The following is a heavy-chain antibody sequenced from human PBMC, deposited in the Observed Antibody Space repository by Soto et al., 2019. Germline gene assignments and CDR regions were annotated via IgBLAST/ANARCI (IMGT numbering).Heavy chain of an antibody. CDR2: IYYSGRA. V-gene: IGHV4-31*03. Sequence: QVQLQESGPGLVKPSQTLSLTCTVSGGSISSGGYYWSWIRQHPGKGLEWIGYIYYSGRAYYNPSLRSRVTMAVDTSKNQTSLRLTSVTAADTAVYYCARDGVATPNWFDPWGQGTLVTVSS. J-gene: IGHJ5*02. CDR3: ARDGVATPNWFDP. D-gene: IGHD2-8*01. CDR1: GGSISSGGYY.